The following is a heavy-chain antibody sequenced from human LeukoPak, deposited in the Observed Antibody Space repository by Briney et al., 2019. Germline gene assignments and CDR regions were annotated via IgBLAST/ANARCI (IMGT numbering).Heavy chain of an antibody. CDR1: GFPFSSYW. D-gene: IGHD5-24*01. CDR2: IKQDGSEK. V-gene: IGHV3-7*01. J-gene: IGHJ4*02. CDR3: ARDSVARWLQSSVGY. Sequence: GSLRLSCAASGFPFSSYWMSWVRPAPGKGLEWVANIKQDGSEKYYVDSVKGRFTISRDNAKNSLYLQMNSLRAEDTAVYYCARDSVARWLQSSVGYWGQGTLVTVSS.